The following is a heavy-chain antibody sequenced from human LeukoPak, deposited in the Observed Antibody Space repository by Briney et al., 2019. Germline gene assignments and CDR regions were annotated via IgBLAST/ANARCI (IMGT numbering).Heavy chain of an antibody. CDR1: GGSISSGDYY. J-gene: IGHJ4*02. CDR2: IYYSGST. Sequence: SETLSLTCTVSGGSISSGDYYWSWIRQPPGKGLEWIGYIYYSGSTYYNPSLKSRVTISVDTSKNQFSLKLSSVTAADTAVYYCARGFRDYYDSSGYLDYWGQGTLVTVSS. D-gene: IGHD3-22*01. V-gene: IGHV4-30-4*01. CDR3: ARGFRDYYDSSGYLDY.